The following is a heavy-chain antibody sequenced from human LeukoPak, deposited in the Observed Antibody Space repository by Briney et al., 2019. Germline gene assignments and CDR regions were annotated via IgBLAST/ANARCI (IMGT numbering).Heavy chain of an antibody. CDR1: GFSVHSNF. Sequence: GGSLTLPHTHCGFSVHSNFIILVRQAPGKGLEWVSVLYSGANTYYADSVKGRFTISRDNSKNTLFLQMNRMRADDTAVYYCARAVAYFYDSWRDYPWALEVGGQGTRVTVSS. D-gene: IGHD3-10*01. V-gene: IGHV3-53*01. J-gene: IGHJ3*01. CDR2: LYSGANT. CDR3: ARAVAYFYDSWRDYPWALEV.